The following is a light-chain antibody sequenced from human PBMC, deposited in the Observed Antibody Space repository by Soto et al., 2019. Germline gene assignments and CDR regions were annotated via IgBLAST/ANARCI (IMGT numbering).Light chain of an antibody. Sequence: DIQMTQSPSSLSASIGDRVIITCRASQSINYYLNWYQQQPGKAPKLLVSTAASLRSGVPSRFSGSASWTDFALTISSLQPEDFATYYCQQSFTTPYTFGQGTKLEI. V-gene: IGKV1-39*01. CDR3: QQSFTTPYT. CDR2: TAA. J-gene: IGKJ2*01. CDR1: QSINYY.